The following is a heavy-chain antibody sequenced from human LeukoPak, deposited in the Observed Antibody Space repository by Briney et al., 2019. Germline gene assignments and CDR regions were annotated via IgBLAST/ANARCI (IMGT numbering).Heavy chain of an antibody. V-gene: IGHV3-23*01. CDR1: GFTFSSYV. CDR3: ASDYEGIVWFGKLSY. Sequence: GGSLRLSCAASGFTFSSYVMSWVRQAPGKGLEWVSAITGGSDSTYYADSVKGRFTISRDNSKNTLYLQMNSLRDEDTAVYYCASDYEGIVWFGKLSYWGQGALVTVSS. CDR2: ITGGSDST. D-gene: IGHD3-10*01. J-gene: IGHJ4*02.